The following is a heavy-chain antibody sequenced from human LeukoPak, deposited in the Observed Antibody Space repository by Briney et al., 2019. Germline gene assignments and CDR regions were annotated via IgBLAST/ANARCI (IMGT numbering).Heavy chain of an antibody. D-gene: IGHD3-22*01. V-gene: IGHV3-66*01. CDR1: GFTVSSNY. J-gene: IGHJ4*02. Sequence: TGGSLRLSCAASGFTVSSNYMSWVRQAPGKGLEWVSVIYSGGSTYYADSVKGRFTISRDNSKNTLYLQMNSLRAEDTAVYYCARGDPTPYDSSGYPSLDYWGQGTLVTVSS. CDR3: ARGDPTPYDSSGYPSLDY. CDR2: IYSGGST.